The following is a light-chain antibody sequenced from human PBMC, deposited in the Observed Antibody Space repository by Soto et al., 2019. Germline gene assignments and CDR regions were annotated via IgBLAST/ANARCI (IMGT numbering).Light chain of an antibody. CDR1: QSVSSY. CDR3: QQYRSSPRT. V-gene: IGKV3-20*01. CDR2: AAS. Sequence: EIVLTQSPGTLSLSPGERATLSCRASQSVSSYLAWYQQKPGQAPRLLIYAASCRATGIPDRFSGSGSWTDFTLTISRLEPEDFAVYYCQQYRSSPRTFGPGTEVDIK. J-gene: IGKJ3*01.